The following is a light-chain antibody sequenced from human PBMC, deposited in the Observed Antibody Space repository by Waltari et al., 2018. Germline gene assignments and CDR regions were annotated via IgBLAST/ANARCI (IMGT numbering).Light chain of an antibody. Sequence: YQQLPETAPKLLIYTNNHRPSGVPDRFSGSKSGTSASLAITGLQAEDEAHYHCQSYDNSLSGVVFGGGIKLTVL. V-gene: IGLV1-40*01. CDR3: QSYDNSLSGVV. J-gene: IGLJ2*01. CDR2: TNN.